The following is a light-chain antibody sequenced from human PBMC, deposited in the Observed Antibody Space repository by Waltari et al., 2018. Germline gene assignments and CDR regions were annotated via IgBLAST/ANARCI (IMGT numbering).Light chain of an antibody. Sequence: DIQMTQSPSSLSASVGDRVTITCRASQSINTYLNWYQQKLGKAHKLLFYAASNLQHGVPSRFSGSGSETDFTLTISSLQPEDFATYYCQQTYSSPSSFGQGTKLEIK. V-gene: IGKV1-39*01. CDR1: QSINTY. CDR3: QQTYSSPSS. J-gene: IGKJ2*03. CDR2: AAS.